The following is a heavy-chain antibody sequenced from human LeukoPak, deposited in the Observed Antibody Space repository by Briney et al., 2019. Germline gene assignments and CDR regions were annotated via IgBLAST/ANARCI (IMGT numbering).Heavy chain of an antibody. CDR2: ISGSGGST. J-gene: IGHJ4*02. D-gene: IGHD3-9*01. Sequence: GGSLRLSCAASGFTFSSYAMSWVRQAPGKGLEWVSAISGSGGSTYYADSVKGRFTISRGNSKNTLYLQMNSLRAEDTAVYYCARTRGYIRYFDSTRYDYWGQGTLVTVSS. CDR3: ARTRGYIRYFDSTRYDY. CDR1: GFTFSSYA. V-gene: IGHV3-23*01.